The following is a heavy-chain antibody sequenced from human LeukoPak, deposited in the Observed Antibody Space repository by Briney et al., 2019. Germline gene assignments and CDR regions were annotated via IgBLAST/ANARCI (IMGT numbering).Heavy chain of an antibody. D-gene: IGHD1-26*01. CDR2: ISGSNGNT. Sequence: ASVKVSCKASSYPFTRYGISWVRQPPGQGLEWMGCISGSNGNTNYAQKFLGRVTMTADTSTSTAYMELRSLTSDDTAVYYCARSGRGTYYYFDLWGQGTLVTVSS. J-gene: IGHJ4*02. CDR3: ARSGRGTYYYFDL. CDR1: SYPFTRYG. V-gene: IGHV1-18*01.